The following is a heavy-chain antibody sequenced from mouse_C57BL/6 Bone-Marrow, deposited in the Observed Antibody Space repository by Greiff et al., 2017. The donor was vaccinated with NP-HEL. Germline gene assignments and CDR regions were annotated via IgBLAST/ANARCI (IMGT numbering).Heavy chain of an antibody. CDR2: IRNKANGYTT. D-gene: IGHD1-1*01. CDR1: GFTFTDYY. Sequence: EVQVVESGGGLVQPGGSLSLSCAASGFTFTDYYMSWVRQPPGKALEWLGFIRNKANGYTTEYSASVKGRFTISSDNSQSILYLQMNALRAEDSATYYCARYRYPHLLRIYAMDYWGQGTSVTVSS. J-gene: IGHJ4*01. CDR3: ARYRYPHLLRIYAMDY. V-gene: IGHV7-3*01.